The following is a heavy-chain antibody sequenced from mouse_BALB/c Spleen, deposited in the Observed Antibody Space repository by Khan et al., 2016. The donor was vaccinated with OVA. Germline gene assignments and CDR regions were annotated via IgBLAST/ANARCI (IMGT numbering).Heavy chain of an antibody. J-gene: IGHJ3*01. V-gene: IGHV9-3-1*01. D-gene: IGHD2-1*01. Sequence: QIQLVQSGPELMKPGETVKISCKASGYTLTNYGMYWVNQAPGKGLEWMGWINTYTGEPTYDEDFKGRIAFSLDTSASTAYLQLSNLKNEDTATDFCARSNGNYWFAYWGQGTLVTVSA. CDR3: ARSNGNYWFAY. CDR2: INTYTGEP. CDR1: GYTLTNYG.